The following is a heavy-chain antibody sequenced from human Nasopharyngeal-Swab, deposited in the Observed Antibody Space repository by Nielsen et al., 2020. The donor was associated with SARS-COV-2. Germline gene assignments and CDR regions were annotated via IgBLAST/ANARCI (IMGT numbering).Heavy chain of an antibody. J-gene: IGHJ4*02. V-gene: IGHV1-2*02. Sequence: WVRQAPGQGLEWMGWINPHSRGTKYAQKFQGRVTMTSDTSINTAYMELGRLRSDDTAVYYCARDDYGDYGYFGHWGQGTLVTVSS. CDR3: ARDDYGDYGYFGH. D-gene: IGHD4-17*01. CDR2: INPHSRGT.